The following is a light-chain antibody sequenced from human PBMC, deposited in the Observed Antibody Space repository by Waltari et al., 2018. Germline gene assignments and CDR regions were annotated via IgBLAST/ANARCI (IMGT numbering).Light chain of an antibody. Sequence: DIVMTQSPDSLAVSLGERATINCKSSQSVLYSSNNKNYLAWYQQKPGPPPKLLIYWASTRESGVPDRVSGSGSGTDFTLTISSLQAEDVAVYYCQQYYSTPLTFGPGTKVDIK. V-gene: IGKV4-1*01. CDR3: QQYYSTPLT. J-gene: IGKJ3*01. CDR1: QSVLYSSNNKNY. CDR2: WAS.